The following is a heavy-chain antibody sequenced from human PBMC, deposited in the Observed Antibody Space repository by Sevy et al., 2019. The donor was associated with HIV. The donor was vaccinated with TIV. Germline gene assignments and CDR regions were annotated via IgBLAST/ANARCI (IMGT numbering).Heavy chain of an antibody. CDR3: ARDHCTDGACFRSGYFDY. CDR2: ISFDGRNK. J-gene: IGHJ4*02. Sequence: GGSLRLSCAASGFTFADHAFHWVRQAPGKGLEWVAIISFDGRNKRLAESVKGRFTISRDDSKNTVYLQMTSLRPEDKAVYYCARDHCTDGACFRSGYFDYWGQGTLVTVSS. V-gene: IGHV3-30*04. D-gene: IGHD2-8*01. CDR1: GFTFADHA.